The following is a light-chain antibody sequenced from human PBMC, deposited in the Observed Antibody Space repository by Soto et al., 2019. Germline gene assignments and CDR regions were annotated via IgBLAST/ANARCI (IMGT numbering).Light chain of an antibody. CDR2: GAS. V-gene: IGKV3-15*01. CDR3: QQYNNWPPIT. CDR1: QSVSGN. J-gene: IGKJ5*01. Sequence: EIVMTQSPATLSVSPGERATLSCRASQSVSGNLAWYQQKPGQAPGLLIYGASSRATGSPARVSGSGSGTEFTLTISSLQSEDFAVYYCQQYNNWPPITFGQGTRLEIK.